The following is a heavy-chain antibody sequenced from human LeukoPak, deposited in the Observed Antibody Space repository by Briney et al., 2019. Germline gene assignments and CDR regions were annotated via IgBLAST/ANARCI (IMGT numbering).Heavy chain of an antibody. V-gene: IGHV1-69*13. J-gene: IGHJ3*02. CDR3: ARDREGSGSFDAFDI. CDR1: GGTFSSYA. Sequence: ASVKVSCKASGGTFSSYAICWVRQAPGQGLEWMGGIIPIFGTANYAQKFQGRVTITADESTSTAYMELSSLRSEDTAVYYCARDREGSGSFDAFDIWGQGTMVTVSS. CDR2: IIPIFGTA. D-gene: IGHD3-10*01.